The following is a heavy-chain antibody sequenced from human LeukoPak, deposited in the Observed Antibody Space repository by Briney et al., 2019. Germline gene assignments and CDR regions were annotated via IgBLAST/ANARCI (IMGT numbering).Heavy chain of an antibody. Sequence: GGSLRLSCAASAFTFSSYTMNWVRQAPGKGLEWVSYISSSSRYIYYADSVKGRFTISRDNSKNTLYLQMNSLRAEDTAVYYCARHQDIVVVVAATPGGMDVWGQGTTVTVSS. V-gene: IGHV3-21*04. CDR3: ARHQDIVVVVAATPGGMDV. J-gene: IGHJ6*02. D-gene: IGHD2-15*01. CDR1: AFTFSSYT. CDR2: ISSSSRYI.